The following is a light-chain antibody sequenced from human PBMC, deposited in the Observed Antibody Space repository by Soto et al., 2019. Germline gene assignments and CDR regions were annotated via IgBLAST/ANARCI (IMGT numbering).Light chain of an antibody. J-gene: IGKJ4*01. V-gene: IGKV3-11*01. CDR3: QHRSTWPIT. Sequence: EIVVTQSPATLSLSPGERATLSCRASQSISSYLAWYQQKPGQAPRLLIYDASNRATGIPARFSGSGSGTDFTLTISSLEPEDFAVYYCQHRSTWPITFGGGTKVEIK. CDR1: QSISSY. CDR2: DAS.